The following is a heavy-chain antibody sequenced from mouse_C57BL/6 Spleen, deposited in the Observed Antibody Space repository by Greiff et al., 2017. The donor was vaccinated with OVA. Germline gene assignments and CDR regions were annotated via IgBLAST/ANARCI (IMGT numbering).Heavy chain of an antibody. CDR1: GFTFSSYA. J-gene: IGHJ2*01. CDR2: ISDGGSYT. V-gene: IGHV5-4*03. D-gene: IGHD2-9*01. Sequence: EVKVVESGGGLVKPGGSLKLSCAASGFTFSSYAMSWVRQTPEKRLEWVATISDGGSYTYYPDNVKGRFTISRDNAKNNLYLQMSHLKSEDTAMYYCARALLWLRSYYFDYWGQGTTLTVSS. CDR3: ARALLWLRSYYFDY.